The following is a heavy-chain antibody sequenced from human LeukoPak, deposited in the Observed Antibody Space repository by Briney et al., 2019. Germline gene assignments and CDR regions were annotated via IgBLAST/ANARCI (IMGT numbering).Heavy chain of an antibody. CDR2: INPSGGST. V-gene: IGHV1-46*01. J-gene: IGHJ3*02. CDR1: GYTFTSYY. Sequence: ASVKVSCKASGYTFTSYYMHWVRQAPGQGLEWMGIINPSGGSTSYAQKFQGRVTMTRDMSTSTVYMELSSLRSEDTAVYYCARVVVPAAPNEAFDIWGQGTMVTVSS. D-gene: IGHD2-2*01. CDR3: ARVVVPAAPNEAFDI.